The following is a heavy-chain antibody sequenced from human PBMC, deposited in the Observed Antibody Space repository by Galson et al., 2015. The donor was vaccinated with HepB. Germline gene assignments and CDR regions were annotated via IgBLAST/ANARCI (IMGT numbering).Heavy chain of an antibody. J-gene: IGHJ2*01. D-gene: IGHD3-16*01. CDR2: INSNSGGT. Sequence: SVKVSCKASGHSFTDYYIYWLRQTPGQGLEWMGRINSNSGGTNYEHKFQGRVTMTRDTSISTAYMELKNLRSDDAAMYYCATNVNYCNVAACTWYFDLWGRGTQIIVSP. CDR1: GHSFTDYY. CDR3: ATNVNYCNVAACTWYFDL. V-gene: IGHV1-2*06.